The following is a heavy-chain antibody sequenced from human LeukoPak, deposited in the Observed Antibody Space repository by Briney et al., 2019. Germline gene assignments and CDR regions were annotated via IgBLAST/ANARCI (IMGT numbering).Heavy chain of an antibody. V-gene: IGHV2-26*01. D-gene: IGHD5-12*01. CDR1: GFSLSDPRMG. J-gene: IGHJ4*02. CDR2: IFSNDEK. Sequence: SGPVLVKPTETLTLTCTVSGFSLSDPRMGVSWIRQPPGKALEWLAHIFSNDEKSYTTSLKSRLTISKDTSKSQVVLTMTIMDPVDTATYYCARISGYNSYDVDYWGQGTLVTVSS. CDR3: ARISGYNSYDVDY.